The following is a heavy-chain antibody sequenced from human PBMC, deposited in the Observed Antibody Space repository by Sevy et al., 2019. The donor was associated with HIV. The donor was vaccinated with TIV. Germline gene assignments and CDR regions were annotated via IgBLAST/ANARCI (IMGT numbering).Heavy chain of an antibody. J-gene: IGHJ5*02. Sequence: SETLSLTCTVSGGSISSSSYYWGWIRQPPGKGLEWIGSIYYSGSTYYNPSLKSRVTISVDTSKNQFSLKLSSGTAADTAVYYCAGLPYCSGGSCYFIWFDPWGQGTLVTVSS. CDR3: AGLPYCSGGSCYFIWFDP. D-gene: IGHD2-15*01. CDR1: GGSISSSSYY. CDR2: IYYSGST. V-gene: IGHV4-39*01.